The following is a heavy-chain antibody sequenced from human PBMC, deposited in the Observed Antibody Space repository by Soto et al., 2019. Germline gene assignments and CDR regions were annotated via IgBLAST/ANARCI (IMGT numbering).Heavy chain of an antibody. D-gene: IGHD3-22*01. J-gene: IGHJ4*02. CDR2: IYWDDDK. CDR3: AHSYYYDSSFYYYRLCDD. V-gene: IGHV2-5*02. CDR1: GFSLHTSGVG. Sequence: GPTVVNLTQTLTLPCTFSGFSLHTSGVGVGWIRQPPGKXLEWHALIYWDDDKRYSPSLKSRHTISKDTSKNRVVLAMTNMDPVDTATYYCAHSYYYDSSFYYYRLCDDWGQGT.